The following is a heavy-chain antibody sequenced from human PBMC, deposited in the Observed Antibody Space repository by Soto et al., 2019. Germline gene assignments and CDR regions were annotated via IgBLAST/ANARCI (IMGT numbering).Heavy chain of an antibody. J-gene: IGHJ6*02. V-gene: IGHV3-23*01. CDR2: IIGSGGTP. CDR1: GFTFDIYA. D-gene: IGHD5-12*01. Sequence: VQLLESGGGLVQPGGSLRLPCAASGFTFDIYAMSWVSPAPGKGLGWVSTIIGSGGTPYYADSVKGRFTISRDNSKNTLYVQMNSLRADDTAEYYCAKHSGYDHYYDMDVWGQGTTVTVSS. CDR3: AKHSGYDHYYDMDV.